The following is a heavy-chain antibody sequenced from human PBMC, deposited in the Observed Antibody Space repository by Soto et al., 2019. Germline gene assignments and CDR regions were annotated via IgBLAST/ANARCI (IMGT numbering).Heavy chain of an antibody. CDR3: ARNQWEQWLVGWFDP. CDR2: ISAYNGNT. D-gene: IGHD6-19*01. J-gene: IGHJ5*02. V-gene: IGHV1-18*04. CDR1: GDTFTSYY. Sequence: ASVKVSCKASGDTFTSYYMHWVRQAPGQGLEWMGWISAYNGNTNYAQKLQGRVTMTTDTSTSTAYMELRSLRSDDTAVYYCARNQWEQWLVGWFDPWGPGTLVKVSS.